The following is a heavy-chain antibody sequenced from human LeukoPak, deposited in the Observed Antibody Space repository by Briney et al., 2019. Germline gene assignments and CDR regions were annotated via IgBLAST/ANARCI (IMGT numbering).Heavy chain of an antibody. CDR3: AREFYSCCHYMDV. Sequence: SGGSLRLSCAASGFSLTSYNMNWVRQAPGKGLEWVAFISRSGSSIYYADSVKGRFTISRDSAKNSLSLQMDSLRGDDTAVYYCAREFYSCCHYMDVWGKGTTVTVSS. J-gene: IGHJ6*03. V-gene: IGHV3-48*01. CDR1: GFSLTSYN. CDR2: ISRSGSSI. D-gene: IGHD2-15*01.